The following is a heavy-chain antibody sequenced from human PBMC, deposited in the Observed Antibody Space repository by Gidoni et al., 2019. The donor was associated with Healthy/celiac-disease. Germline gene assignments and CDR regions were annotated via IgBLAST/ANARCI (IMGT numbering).Heavy chain of an antibody. CDR3: AKTIVFGMVRGGAFDY. V-gene: IGHV3-30*02. CDR1: GFTFSSYG. D-gene: IGHD3-10*01. J-gene: IGHJ4*02. Sequence: QVQLVESGGGVVQPGGSLRLSCAASGFTFSSYGMHWVRQAPGKGLEWVAFIRYDGSKKDYADSGKGRFTISRDNSKNTLYLQMNSLRAEDTAVYDCAKTIVFGMVRGGAFDYWGQGTLVTVSS. CDR2: IRYDGSKK.